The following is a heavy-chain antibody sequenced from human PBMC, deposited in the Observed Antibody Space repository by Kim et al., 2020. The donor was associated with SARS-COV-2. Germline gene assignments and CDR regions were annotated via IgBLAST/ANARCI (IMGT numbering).Heavy chain of an antibody. V-gene: IGHV3-33*05. Sequence: GGSLRLSCAASGFTFSSYGMHWVRQAPGKGLEWVAVISYDGSNKYYADSVKGRFTISRDNSKNTLYLQMNSLRAEDTAVYYCARDLSGRREHYYYGMDVWGQGTTVTVSS. CDR3: ARDLSGRREHYYYGMDV. CDR2: ISYDGSNK. J-gene: IGHJ6*02. CDR1: GFTFSSYG. D-gene: IGHD3-10*01.